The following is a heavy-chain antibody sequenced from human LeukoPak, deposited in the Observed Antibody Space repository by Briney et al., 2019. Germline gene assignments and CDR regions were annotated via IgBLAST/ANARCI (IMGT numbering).Heavy chain of an antibody. CDR1: GYTCTSYG. CDR2: IGAYNGNT. J-gene: IGHJ4*02. CDR3: ARDPPNIAMVRGVIRFDY. V-gene: IGHV1-18*01. Sequence: SVKVSCKASGYTCTSYGISWGRQAPGQPLEWLGWIGAYNGNTNYAQNLQGRVTMTTATSTSTAYMQLRSLRSDDTAVYSCARDPPNIAMVRGVIRFDYWGQGTLVTVSS. D-gene: IGHD3-10*01.